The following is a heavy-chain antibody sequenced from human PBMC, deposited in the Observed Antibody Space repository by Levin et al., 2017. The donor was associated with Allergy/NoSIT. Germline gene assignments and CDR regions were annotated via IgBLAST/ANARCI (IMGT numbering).Heavy chain of an antibody. CDR2: IYHSGST. CDR3: ASATDYYGSGSYLDG. J-gene: IGHJ4*02. D-gene: IGHD3-10*01. V-gene: IGHV4-30-2*01. Sequence: PSETLSLTCAVSGGSISSGGYSWSWIRQPPGKGLEWIGYIYHSGSTYYNPSLKSRVTISVDRSKNQFSLKLSSVTAAGTGVYYCASATDYYGSGSYLDGWGQGTLVTVSA. CDR1: GGSISSGGYS.